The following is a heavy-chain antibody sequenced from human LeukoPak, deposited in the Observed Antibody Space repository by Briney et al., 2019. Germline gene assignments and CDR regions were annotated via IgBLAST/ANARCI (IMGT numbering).Heavy chain of an antibody. J-gene: IGHJ4*02. V-gene: IGHV4-59*01. Sequence: PSETLSLTCTVSGGSISSYYWSWIRQPPGKGLEWIGYIYYSGSTNYNPSLKSRVTISVETSMNQFSLKLSSEIAEATAVYYCASGSRDGYDLDYWGQGTLVTVSS. CDR1: GGSISSYY. CDR2: IYYSGST. D-gene: IGHD5-24*01. CDR3: ASGSRDGYDLDY.